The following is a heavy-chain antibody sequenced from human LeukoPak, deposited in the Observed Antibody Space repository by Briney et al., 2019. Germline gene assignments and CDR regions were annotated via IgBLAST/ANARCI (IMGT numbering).Heavy chain of an antibody. V-gene: IGHV4-59*01. CDR2: IYYSGRT. CDR3: AREKVVPAAITSNWFDL. J-gene: IGHJ5*02. D-gene: IGHD2-2*01. Sequence: PSETLSLTCTVSGGSLSSYYWSWVPQPPGKGLEGIGYIYYSGRTNSNPSLRSRVTISLDTSKNQFSLKLSSVTAADTAVYYWAREKVVPAAITSNWFDLWGQGTLVTVSS. CDR1: GGSLSSYY.